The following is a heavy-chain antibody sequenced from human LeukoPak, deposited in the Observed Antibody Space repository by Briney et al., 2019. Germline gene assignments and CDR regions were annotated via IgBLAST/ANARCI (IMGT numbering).Heavy chain of an antibody. Sequence: PSETLSLTCTVSGGSISSSSYQWGWIRQSPGKGLEWIGSSYYSGSTYYNPSLKSRVTISVDTSKNQFSLKLSSVTAADTAVVYCARLFTSRWYFDNWGQGILVTVSS. CDR2: SYYSGST. J-gene: IGHJ4*02. CDR1: GGSISSSSYQ. CDR3: ARLFTSRWYFDN. V-gene: IGHV4-39*01. D-gene: IGHD6-13*01.